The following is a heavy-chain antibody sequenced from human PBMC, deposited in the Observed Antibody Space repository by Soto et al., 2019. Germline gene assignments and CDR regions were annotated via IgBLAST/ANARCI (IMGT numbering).Heavy chain of an antibody. V-gene: IGHV4-59*01. CDR1: GGSIRNYY. D-gene: IGHD3-16*01. J-gene: IGHJ4*02. Sequence: QVQLQESGPGLVKPSETLSLTCTVSGGSIRNYYWSWIRQPPGKGLEWIGSVYESGVTNYNPSLESRVIISIHTSKSQFSLKLTSVTAADTAVYYCARDRFFDYWGQGTLVTVSS. CDR3: ARDRFFDY. CDR2: VYESGVT.